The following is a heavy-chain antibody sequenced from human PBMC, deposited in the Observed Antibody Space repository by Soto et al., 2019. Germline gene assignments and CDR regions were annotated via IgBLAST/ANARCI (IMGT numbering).Heavy chain of an antibody. D-gene: IGHD6-13*01. Sequence: PGESLKISCKGSGYSFTSYWIGWVRQMPGKGLEWMGIIYPGDPDTRYSPSFQGQVTISADKSISTAYLQWSSLKASDTAMYYCARGRGSSSWYFYGLADSVYYFDYWGQGTLVTVSS. J-gene: IGHJ4*02. CDR2: IYPGDPDT. V-gene: IGHV5-51*01. CDR3: ARGRGSSSWYFYGLADSVYYFDY. CDR1: GYSFTSYW.